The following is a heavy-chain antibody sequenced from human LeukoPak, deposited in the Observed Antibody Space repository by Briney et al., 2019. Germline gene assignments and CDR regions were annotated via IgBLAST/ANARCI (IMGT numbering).Heavy chain of an antibody. D-gene: IGHD2-15*01. CDR2: VYSSGTT. CDR3: ARYQRGGGGWYFDL. J-gene: IGHJ2*01. CDR1: VGSTSIYY. Sequence: SGTLSLTCAVSVGSTSIYYGSWRPQPAGKARGGMGRVYSSGTTSSTPSLKTRVSILLDESKNHVSLKMTPVTAADTAVYYGARYQRGGGGWYFDLWGRGTLVTVSS. V-gene: IGHV4-59*10.